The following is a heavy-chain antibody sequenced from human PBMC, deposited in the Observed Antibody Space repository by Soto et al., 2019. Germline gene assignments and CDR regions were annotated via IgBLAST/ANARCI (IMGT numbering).Heavy chain of an antibody. CDR1: GGSISSGGYS. D-gene: IGHD5-18*01. J-gene: IGHJ4*02. V-gene: IGHV4-30-2*01. CDR3: ASTAMVTVDFDY. Sequence: SETLSLTCAVSGGSISSGGYSWSWIRQPPGKGLEWIGYIYHSGSTYYNPSLKSRVTISVDRSKNQFSLKLSSVTAADTAVYYCASTAMVTVDFDYWGQGTLVTVSS. CDR2: IYHSGST.